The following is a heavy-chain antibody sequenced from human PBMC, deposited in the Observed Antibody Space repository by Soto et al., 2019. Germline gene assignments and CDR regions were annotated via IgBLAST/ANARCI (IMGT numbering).Heavy chain of an antibody. CDR1: GYTFTSYG. CDR2: ISAYNGNT. Sequence: ASVKVSCKASGYTFTSYGISWVRQAPGQGLEWMGWISAYNGNTNYAQKLQGRVTMTTDTSTSTAYMELRSLRSDDTAVYYCARVGPEGIMITFGGVIPMKRNWFDPWGQGTLVTVSS. CDR3: ARVGPEGIMITFGGVIPMKRNWFDP. V-gene: IGHV1-18*01. D-gene: IGHD3-16*01. J-gene: IGHJ5*02.